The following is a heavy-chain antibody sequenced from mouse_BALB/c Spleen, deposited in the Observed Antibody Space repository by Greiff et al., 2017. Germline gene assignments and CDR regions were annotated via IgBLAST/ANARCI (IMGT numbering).Heavy chain of an antibody. CDR3: ARQVRPAMDY. D-gene: IGHD2-14*01. CDR1: GYTFTSYC. Sequence: QVQLQQSGPELVRPGASVKMSCTASGYTFTSYCMHWVKQRPGQGLEWIGMIDPSNSETRLNQKFKDKATLNVDKSSNTAYLQLSSLTSEDAAFYDCARQVRPAMDYWGQGTSVTVSS. V-gene: IGHV1S127*01. CDR2: IDPSNSET. J-gene: IGHJ4*01.